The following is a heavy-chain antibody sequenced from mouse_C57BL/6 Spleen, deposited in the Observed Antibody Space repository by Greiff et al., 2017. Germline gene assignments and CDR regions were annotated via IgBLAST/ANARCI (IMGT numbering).Heavy chain of an antibody. J-gene: IGHJ4*01. CDR3: TTHDYDLENYAMDY. Sequence: VQLQQSGAELVRPGASVKLSCTASGFNIKDDYMHWVKQRPEQGLEWIGWIDPENGDTAYASKFQGKATITADTSSNTAYLQLSSLTSEDTAVYYCTTHDYDLENYAMDYWGQGTSVTVSS. V-gene: IGHV14-4*01. CDR2: IDPENGDT. D-gene: IGHD2-4*01. CDR1: GFNIKDDY.